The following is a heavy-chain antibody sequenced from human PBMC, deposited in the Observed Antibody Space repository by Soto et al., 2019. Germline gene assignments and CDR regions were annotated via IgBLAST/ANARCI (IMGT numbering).Heavy chain of an antibody. Sequence: ASVKVSCKASGYTFTSYHMHWVRQAPGQGLEWLGVINPSSGSTTYAQKFQGRVAMTRDTSTSTVYMEVSSLRSEDTAIYYCARETIPGYNSMDVWGQGTTVTVSS. D-gene: IGHD5-12*01. CDR2: INPSSGST. V-gene: IGHV1-46*01. J-gene: IGHJ6*02. CDR3: ARETIPGYNSMDV. CDR1: GYTFTSYH.